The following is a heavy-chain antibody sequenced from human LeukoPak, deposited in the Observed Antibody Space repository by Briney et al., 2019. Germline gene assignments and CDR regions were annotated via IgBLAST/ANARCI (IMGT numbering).Heavy chain of an antibody. CDR2: ISSSSSYI. CDR3: ARDRTSSGWSSDAFDI. V-gene: IGHV3-21*01. J-gene: IGHJ3*02. Sequence: GGSLRLSCAASGFTFSSYSMNWVRQAPGKGLEWVSSISSSSSYIYYADSVKGRFTISRDNAKNSLYLQMNSLRAEDMAVYYCARDRTSSGWSSDAFDIWGQGTMVTVSS. D-gene: IGHD6-19*01. CDR1: GFTFSSYS.